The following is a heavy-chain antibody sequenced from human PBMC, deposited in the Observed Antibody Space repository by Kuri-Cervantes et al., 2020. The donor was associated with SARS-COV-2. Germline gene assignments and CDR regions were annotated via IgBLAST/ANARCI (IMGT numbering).Heavy chain of an antibody. CDR3: ARGKRVTELGIDY. CDR2: IYYSGST. D-gene: IGHD7-27*01. CDR1: GGSISSSSYY. Sequence: SETLSLTCTVSGGSISSSSYYWGWIRQPPGKGLEWIGSIYYSGSTYYNPSLKSRVTISVDTSKNQFSLKLSSVTAADTAVYYCARGKRVTELGIDYWGQGTLVTVSS. J-gene: IGHJ4*02. V-gene: IGHV4-39*07.